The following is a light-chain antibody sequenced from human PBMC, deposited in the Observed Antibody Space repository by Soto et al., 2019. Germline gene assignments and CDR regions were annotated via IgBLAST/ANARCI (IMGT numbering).Light chain of an antibody. Sequence: EIVMTQSPATLSVSPGERATLSCRASQSVSSHLAWYQQKPGQAPRLLIYGASSRATGIPDRFSGSGSGTDFTLTISRLEPEDFAVYHCQQYSSSPLTFGGGTKVDIK. V-gene: IGKV3-20*01. CDR1: QSVSSH. J-gene: IGKJ4*01. CDR2: GAS. CDR3: QQYSSSPLT.